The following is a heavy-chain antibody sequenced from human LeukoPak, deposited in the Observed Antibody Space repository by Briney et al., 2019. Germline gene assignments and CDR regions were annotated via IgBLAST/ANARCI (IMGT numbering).Heavy chain of an antibody. CDR1: GGSISSGGYS. CDR2: IYHSGST. Sequence: SETLSLTCAVSGGSISSGGYSWSWIRQPPGKGLEWIGYIYHSGSTYYNPSLKSRVTISVDRSKNQFSLKLSSVTAADTAVYYCARALMDWNYVPVLDYWGQGTLVTVSS. D-gene: IGHD1-7*01. J-gene: IGHJ4*02. V-gene: IGHV4-30-2*01. CDR3: ARALMDWNYVPVLDY.